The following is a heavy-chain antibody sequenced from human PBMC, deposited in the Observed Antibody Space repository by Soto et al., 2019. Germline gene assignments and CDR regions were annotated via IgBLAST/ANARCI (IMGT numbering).Heavy chain of an antibody. CDR2: IYYTGST. CDR1: GGPISSSSYF. V-gene: IGHV4-39*01. D-gene: IGHD2-21*02. Sequence: QLQLQESGPGLVKPSETLSLTCTVSGGPISSSSYFWGWIRQPPGKGLEWIGSIYYTGSTYSSPSLKSRVTVSVDTSKNQFSLKLSSVTAADTAVYYCARHPSDFWFDPWGQGTLVTVSS. J-gene: IGHJ5*02. CDR3: ARHPSDFWFDP.